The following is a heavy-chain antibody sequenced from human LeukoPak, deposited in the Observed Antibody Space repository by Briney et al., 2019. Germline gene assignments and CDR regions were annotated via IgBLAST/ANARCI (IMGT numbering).Heavy chain of an antibody. V-gene: IGHV3-30*02. CDR1: GFTFSSYG. D-gene: IGHD6-13*01. CDR3: AKDLRSRIAAAGAPDY. CDR2: IRYDGGNQ. Sequence: GGSLRLSCAASGFTFSSYGMHWVRQTPGKGLECVAFIRYDGGNQYYTDSVKGRFTISRDKSKNTIYLQMNSLRAEDTAVYYCAKDLRSRIAAAGAPDYWGQGTLVTVSS. J-gene: IGHJ4*02.